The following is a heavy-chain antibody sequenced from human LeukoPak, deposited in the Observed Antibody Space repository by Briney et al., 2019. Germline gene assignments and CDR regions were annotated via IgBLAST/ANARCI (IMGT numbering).Heavy chain of an antibody. CDR3: AKGSTSWAGYKGGYAP. CDR1: GYTFSIYD. CDR2: IKRGVGST. Sequence: GGSLRLSCAASGYTFSIYDLSWVRQAPGKGLECVSSIKRGVGSTYYADSVKGRVTISRDNSKNTLYLQMNSLRAEDTAKYYCAKGSTSWAGYKGGYAPWGQGTQVTASS. V-gene: IGHV3-23*01. J-gene: IGHJ5*02. D-gene: IGHD2-2*01.